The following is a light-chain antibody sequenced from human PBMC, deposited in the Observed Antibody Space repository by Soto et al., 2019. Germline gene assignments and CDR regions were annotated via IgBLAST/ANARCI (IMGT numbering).Light chain of an antibody. Sequence: EIVLTRSPGTLSLSPGERATLSCRASQSISSNYLTWYQQKPGQAPRLLIYGTSTRTTGIPDRFSGSGSGTDLTTANTSLEAEAFAVYYCHHDAGSPWTFGQGTKMDIK. CDR3: HHDAGSPWT. CDR2: GTS. V-gene: IGKV3-20*01. J-gene: IGKJ1*01. CDR1: QSISSNY.